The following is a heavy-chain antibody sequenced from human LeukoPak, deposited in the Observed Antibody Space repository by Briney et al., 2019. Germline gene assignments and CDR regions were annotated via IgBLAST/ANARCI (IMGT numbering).Heavy chain of an antibody. CDR1: GYTLTELS. V-gene: IGHV1-24*01. CDR2: FDPEDGET. D-gene: IGHD6-13*01. Sequence: ASVKVSCKVSGYTLTELSMHWVRQAPGKGLEWMGGFDPEDGETIYAQKFQGRVTMTEDTSTDTAYMELSSLRSEDTAVYYCATGGAAAALGDYYYYYMDVWGKGTTVTVSS. CDR3: ATGGAAAALGDYYYYYMDV. J-gene: IGHJ6*03.